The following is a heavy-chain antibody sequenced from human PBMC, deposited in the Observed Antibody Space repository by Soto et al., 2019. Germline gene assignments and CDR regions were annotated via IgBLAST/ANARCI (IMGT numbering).Heavy chain of an antibody. D-gene: IGHD3-22*01. J-gene: IGHJ4*02. CDR2: IYWDDDK. V-gene: IGHV2-5*02. CDR1: GFSLSTSGVG. Sequence: QITLKESGPTLVKPTQTLTLTCTFSGFSLSTSGVGVGWIRQPPGKALEWLALIYWDDDKRYSPSLKSRLTITKDTTKNQVVLTMTNMDPVDTATYYCAHSVYYYDSGGYLRPLTFHAFDYWGQGTLVTVSS. CDR3: AHSVYYYDSGGYLRPLTFHAFDY.